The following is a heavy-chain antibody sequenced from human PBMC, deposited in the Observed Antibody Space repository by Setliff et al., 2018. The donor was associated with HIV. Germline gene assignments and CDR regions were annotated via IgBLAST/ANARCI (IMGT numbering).Heavy chain of an antibody. Sequence: SETLSLTCSVSGGVSGGDMGVHDWSWIRQPPGKGLEWIGYIYDNEKTFYNPSLKSRVTITVGTSKNQISLQLTSVTAEDTALYYCARLPQDWGQGTLVTVSS. CDR2: IYDNEKT. J-gene: IGHJ4*02. CDR3: ARLPQD. CDR1: GGVSGGDMGVHD. V-gene: IGHV4-61*08.